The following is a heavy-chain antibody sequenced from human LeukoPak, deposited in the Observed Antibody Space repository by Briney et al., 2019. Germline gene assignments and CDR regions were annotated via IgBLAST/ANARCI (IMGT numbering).Heavy chain of an antibody. V-gene: IGHV3-7*03. J-gene: IGHJ4*02. CDR3: ARVGASGSPFDN. Sequence: GGPLRLSCAASGFSFSDYWMSWVRQAPGKGLEWVANINQDGTKIYYVDSVMGRFTISRDNAKNSLYLRLNSLRAGDTARYYCARVGASGSPFDNWGQGTLVTVSS. D-gene: IGHD3-10*01. CDR2: INQDGTKI. CDR1: GFSFSDYW.